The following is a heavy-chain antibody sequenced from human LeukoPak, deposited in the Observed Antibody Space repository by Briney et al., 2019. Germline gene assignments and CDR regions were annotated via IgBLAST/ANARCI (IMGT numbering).Heavy chain of an antibody. CDR3: ARDRSGNWFDP. CDR2: IDPSGGST. V-gene: IGHV1-46*01. J-gene: IGHJ5*02. Sequence: ASVKVSCKASGYTFTSYYMHWVRQAPGQGLEWMGIIDPSGGSTSYAQKFQGRVTMTRDMSTSTVYMELSSLRSEDTAGYYCARDRSGNWFDPWGRGTLVTVSS. CDR1: GYTFTSYY. D-gene: IGHD3-10*01.